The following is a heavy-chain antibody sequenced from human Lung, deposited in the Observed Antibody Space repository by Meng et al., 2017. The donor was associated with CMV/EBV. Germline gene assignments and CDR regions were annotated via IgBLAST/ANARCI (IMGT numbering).Heavy chain of an antibody. D-gene: IGHD3-3*01. Sequence: SVXVSXXASGYTFTSYYMHWVRQAPGQGLEWMGIINPSGGSTSYAQKFQGRVTMTRDTSTSKVYMELSSLRSEDTAVYYCATPARYDFWSGYRYWGQGKXVNGYS. CDR1: GYTFTSYY. V-gene: IGHV1-46*01. J-gene: IGHJ4*02. CDR3: ATPARYDFWSGYRY. CDR2: INPSGGST.